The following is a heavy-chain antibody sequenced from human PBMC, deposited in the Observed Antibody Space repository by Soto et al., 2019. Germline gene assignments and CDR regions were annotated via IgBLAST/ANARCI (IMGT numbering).Heavy chain of an antibody. CDR2: ISSSSSYI. CDR1: GFTFSSYS. Sequence: GGSLRLSCAASGFTFSSYSMNWVRQAPGKGLEWVSSISSSSSYIYYADTVKGRFTISRDNAKNSLYLQMNSLRAEDTAVYYCARQEYFTTWYLNYWGQGTLVTVSS. D-gene: IGHD6-6*01. CDR3: ARQEYFTTWYLNY. V-gene: IGHV3-21*04. J-gene: IGHJ4*02.